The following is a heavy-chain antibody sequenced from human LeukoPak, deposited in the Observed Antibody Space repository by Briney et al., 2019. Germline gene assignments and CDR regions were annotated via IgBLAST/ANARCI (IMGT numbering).Heavy chain of an antibody. Sequence: GGSLRLSCAAPGFTFSDYYMSWIRQAPGKGLEGGSYISSSGSTIYYADSVKGRFTISRDNAKNSLYLQMNSLRAEDTAVYYCARDVQRYDSSGYGYWGQGTLVTVSS. V-gene: IGHV3-11*04. D-gene: IGHD3-22*01. CDR1: GFTFSDYY. CDR2: ISSSGSTI. J-gene: IGHJ4*02. CDR3: ARDVQRYDSSGYGY.